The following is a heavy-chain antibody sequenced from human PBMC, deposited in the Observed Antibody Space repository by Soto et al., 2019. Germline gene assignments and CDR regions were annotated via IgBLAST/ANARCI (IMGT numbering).Heavy chain of an antibody. D-gene: IGHD6-13*01. CDR1: GYTFTSYD. Sequence: GASVKVSCKASGYTFTSYDINWVRQATGQGLEWMGWMNPNSGNTGYAQKFQGRVTMTRNPSMSTAYMELSSLRSEDTAVYYCTRGSNVAAVIDYWGQGXLVTVYS. V-gene: IGHV1-8*01. CDR2: MNPNSGNT. CDR3: TRGSNVAAVIDY. J-gene: IGHJ4*02.